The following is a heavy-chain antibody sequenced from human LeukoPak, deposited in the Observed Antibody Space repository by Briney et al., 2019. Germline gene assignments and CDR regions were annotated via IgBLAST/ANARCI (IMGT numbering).Heavy chain of an antibody. CDR1: GYTFTSYA. CDR3: ARYSDYYGSGSYSFDY. V-gene: IGHV1-3*01. CDR2: INAGNGNT. D-gene: IGHD3-10*01. Sequence: ASVKVSCKASGYTFTSYAMHWVRQAPGQRLEWMGWINAGNGNTKYSQKFQGRVTITRDTSASTAYTELSSLRSEDTAVYYCARYSDYYGSGSYSFDYWGQGTLVTVSS. J-gene: IGHJ4*02.